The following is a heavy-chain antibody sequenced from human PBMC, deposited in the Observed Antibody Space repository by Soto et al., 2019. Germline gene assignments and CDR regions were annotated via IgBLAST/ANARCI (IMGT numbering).Heavy chain of an antibody. CDR3: AKDLILRQGQWLVSVNNWFDP. V-gene: IGHV3-23*01. CDR2: ISGSGGST. D-gene: IGHD6-19*01. Sequence: GGSLRLSCAASGFTFSSYAMSWVRQAPGKGLEWVSAISGSGGSTYYADSVKGRFTISGDNSKNTLYLQMNSLRAEDTAVYYCAKDLILRQGQWLVSVNNWFDPWGQGTLVTVSS. J-gene: IGHJ5*02. CDR1: GFTFSSYA.